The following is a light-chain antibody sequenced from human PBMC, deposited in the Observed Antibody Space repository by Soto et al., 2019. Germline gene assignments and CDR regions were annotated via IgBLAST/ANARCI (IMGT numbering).Light chain of an antibody. Sequence: IQMTQSPSTLSASVGDRVTITCRASQSISSWLAWYQQKPGKAPKLLIYKASSLESGVPSRFSGSGSGTEFTLTISSLQPDDFATYYCKQYNSYSYTFGPGTK. CDR1: QSISSW. CDR2: KAS. J-gene: IGKJ2*01. CDR3: KQYNSYSYT. V-gene: IGKV1-5*03.